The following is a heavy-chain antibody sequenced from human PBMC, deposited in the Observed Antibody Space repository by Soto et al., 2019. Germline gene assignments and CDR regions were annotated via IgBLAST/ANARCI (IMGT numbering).Heavy chain of an antibody. CDR2: INPNSGGT. CDR1: GYGFSVYY. V-gene: IGHV1-2*04. Sequence: ASVNVYWKAAGYGFSVYYMHWGRQAPGQGLEWMGWINPNSGGTNYAQKFQGWVTMTRDTSISTAYMGLSRLRSDDTAVYYCARGGVGYDFWSGYFPPYYFDYWGQGTLVTVSS. CDR3: ARGGVGYDFWSGYFPPYYFDY. J-gene: IGHJ4*02. D-gene: IGHD3-3*01.